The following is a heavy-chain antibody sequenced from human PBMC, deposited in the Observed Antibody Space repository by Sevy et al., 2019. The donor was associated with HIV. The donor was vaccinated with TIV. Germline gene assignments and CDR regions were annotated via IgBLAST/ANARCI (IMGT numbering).Heavy chain of an antibody. CDR1: GFTFTSSA. V-gene: IGHV1-58*01. CDR2: IVVGSGNT. Sequence: ASVKVSCKASGFTFTSSAVQWVRQARGQRLEWIGWIVVGSGNTNYAQKFQERVTITRDMSTSTAYMGLSSLRSEDTAVYYCAADSDYGRTRGFGYWGQGTLVTVSS. D-gene: IGHD4-17*01. J-gene: IGHJ4*02. CDR3: AADSDYGRTRGFGY.